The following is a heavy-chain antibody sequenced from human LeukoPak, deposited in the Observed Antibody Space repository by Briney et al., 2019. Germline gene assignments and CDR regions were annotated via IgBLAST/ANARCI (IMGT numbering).Heavy chain of an antibody. Sequence: SETLSLTCAVDGGSFSGYYWRWIRQPPGKGLEWIGPINHSGSTNYNPSRKSRVTISVDTSKNQFSLELSSDVAADTAAYYCARGNYDCWSGYYTGYYYYMDVCGKGTTVTVSS. CDR2: INHSGST. D-gene: IGHD3-3*01. CDR3: ARGNYDCWSGYYTGYYYYMDV. J-gene: IGHJ6*03. V-gene: IGHV4-34*01. CDR1: GGSFSGYY.